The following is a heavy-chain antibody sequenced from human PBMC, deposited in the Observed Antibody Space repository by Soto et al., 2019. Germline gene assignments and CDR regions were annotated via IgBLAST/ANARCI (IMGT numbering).Heavy chain of an antibody. J-gene: IGHJ4*02. Sequence: QVQLVESGGDVVQPGRSLRLSCAASGFTFSSYGMHWVRQAPGKGLEWVAVIWFDGSRTHYADSVKGRFTISRDNSKNTLHLQMNSLRAEDTAVYYCARVEDGDYLDYWGLGTLVTVSS. V-gene: IGHV3-33*01. CDR2: IWFDGSRT. CDR3: ARVEDGDYLDY. CDR1: GFTFSSYG. D-gene: IGHD4-17*01.